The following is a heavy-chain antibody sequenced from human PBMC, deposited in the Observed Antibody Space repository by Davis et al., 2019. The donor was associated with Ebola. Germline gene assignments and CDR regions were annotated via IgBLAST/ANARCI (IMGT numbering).Heavy chain of an antibody. CDR2: ISNNWRTT. CDR1: GFTFSNYA. J-gene: IGHJ5*02. V-gene: IGHV3-74*01. Sequence: GESLKISCAASGFTFSNYAMSWVRQVPGQGLLWVSRISNNWRTTEYADSVKGRFTISRDDAKNTIYLRMSSLRVEDTALYYCAADQRPSSSTELDPWGQGTLVTVSS. D-gene: IGHD2-2*01. CDR3: AADQRPSSSTELDP.